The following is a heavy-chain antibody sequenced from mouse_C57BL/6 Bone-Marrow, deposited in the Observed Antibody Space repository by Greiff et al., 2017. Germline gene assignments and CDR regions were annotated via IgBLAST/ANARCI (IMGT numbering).Heavy chain of an antibody. CDR3: ARENGRYYYAMDY. CDR2: ISDGGSYT. D-gene: IGHD1-1*01. Sequence: DVMLLESGGGLVKPGGSLKLSCAASGFTFSSYAMSWVRQTPEKRLEWVATISDGGSYTYYPDNVKGRFTISRDNAKNNLYLQMSHLKSEDTAMYYCARENGRYYYAMDYWGQGTSVTVSS. CDR1: GFTFSSYA. J-gene: IGHJ4*01. V-gene: IGHV5-4*01.